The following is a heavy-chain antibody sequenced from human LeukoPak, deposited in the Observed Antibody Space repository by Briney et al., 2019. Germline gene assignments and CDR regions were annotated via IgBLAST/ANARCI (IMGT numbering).Heavy chain of an antibody. CDR2: ISYDGSNK. CDR1: GFTFSSYG. V-gene: IGHV3-30*18. J-gene: IGHJ4*02. D-gene: IGHD6-6*01. Sequence: GGSLRLSCAASGFTFSSYGMHWVRQAPGKGLEWVAVISYDGSNKYYADSVKGRFTISRDNSKNTLYLQMNSLRAEDTAVYYCAKTSYSSSSGGGYYFDYWGQGTLVTVSS. CDR3: AKTSYSSSSGGGYYFDY.